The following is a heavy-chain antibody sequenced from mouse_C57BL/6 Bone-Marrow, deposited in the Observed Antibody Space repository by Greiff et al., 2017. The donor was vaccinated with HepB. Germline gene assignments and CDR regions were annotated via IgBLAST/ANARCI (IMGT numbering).Heavy chain of an antibody. J-gene: IGHJ4*01. CDR1: GFNIKDDY. V-gene: IGHV14-4*01. CDR2: IDPENGDT. CDR3: TTPFTTVVGDYAMDY. D-gene: IGHD1-1*01. Sequence: DVQLQESGAELVRPGASVKLSCTASGFNIKDDYMHWVKQRPEQGLEWIGWIDPENGDTEYASKFQGKATITADTSSNTAYLQLSSLTSEDTAVYYCTTPFTTVVGDYAMDYWGQGTSVTVSS.